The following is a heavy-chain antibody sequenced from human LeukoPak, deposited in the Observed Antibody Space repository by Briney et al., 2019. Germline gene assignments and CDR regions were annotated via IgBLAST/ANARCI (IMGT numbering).Heavy chain of an antibody. Sequence: ASVKVSCKVSGYTVTELSMHWVRQSPGKGLEWMGGFHPEDGETIYAQKFQGRVTMTEDTSTDTAYMELSSLRSEDTAVYYCATWIQLWYYFDYWGQGTLVTVSS. CDR1: GYTVTELS. CDR3: ATWIQLWYYFDY. V-gene: IGHV1-24*01. J-gene: IGHJ4*02. D-gene: IGHD5-18*01. CDR2: FHPEDGET.